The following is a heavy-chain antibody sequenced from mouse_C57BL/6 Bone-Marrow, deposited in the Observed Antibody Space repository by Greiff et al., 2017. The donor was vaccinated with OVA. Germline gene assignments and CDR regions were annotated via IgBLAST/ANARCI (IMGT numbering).Heavy chain of an antibody. V-gene: IGHV1-55*01. Sequence: QVQLQQPGAELVKPGASVKMSCKASGYTFTSYWITWVKQRPGQGLEWFGDIYPGSGSTNYNEKFKSKATMTVDTSTSPAYMKLSSLTSENSAVYNWARYRFRAMDYWGQGTSVTVSS. J-gene: IGHJ4*01. CDR1: GYTFTSYW. CDR2: IYPGSGST. CDR3: ARYRFRAMDY.